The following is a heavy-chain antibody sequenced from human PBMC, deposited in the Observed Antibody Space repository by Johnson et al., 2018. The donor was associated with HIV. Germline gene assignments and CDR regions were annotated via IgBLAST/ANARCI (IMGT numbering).Heavy chain of an antibody. V-gene: IGHV3-23*04. CDR3: ARDFVAFGECTAFDI. J-gene: IGHJ3*02. CDR1: GFTFTYYA. Sequence: VQLVESGGGLVQPGGSLRLSCAASGFTFTYYAMSWVRQAPGKGLEWVSGISGSGGSTYYADSVKGRFTISRDNSKNTLYLQMNSLRAEDTALYYCARDFVAFGECTAFDIWGQGTMVTVSS. D-gene: IGHD3-10*01. CDR2: ISGSGGST.